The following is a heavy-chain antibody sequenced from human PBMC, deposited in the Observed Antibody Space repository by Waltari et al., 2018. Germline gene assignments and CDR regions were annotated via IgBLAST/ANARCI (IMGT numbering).Heavy chain of an antibody. Sequence: EAQQVESGGDLVQPGGSLRRSCVVSGFTLSNYWMSWVRQAPGKGLEWVANINKDGTETYYVDSVRGRFTISKDDAKNSVYLQMNSLKVEDTAVYYCIRDYGSPYWGQGTLVTVSS. CDR3: IRDYGSPY. CDR1: GFTLSNYW. V-gene: IGHV3-7*03. D-gene: IGHD6-19*01. CDR2: INKDGTET. J-gene: IGHJ4*02.